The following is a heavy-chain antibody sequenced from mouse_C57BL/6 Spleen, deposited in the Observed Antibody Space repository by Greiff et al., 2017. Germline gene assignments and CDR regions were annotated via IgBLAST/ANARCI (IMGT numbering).Heavy chain of an antibody. CDR2: IYPGVGGT. J-gene: IGHJ2*01. Sequence: QVLVKQSGAGLVKPGASVKISCKASGYAFSGYWMNWVKQRPEKGFEWIGQIYPGVGGTSYPGKFKGKATLTSDKASSTPYMPLSSLTSEGAAVYFCARSDDYVGYWGQGTTLTVSS. V-gene: IGHV1-80*01. D-gene: IGHD2-4*01. CDR1: GYAFSGYW. CDR3: ARSDDYVGY.